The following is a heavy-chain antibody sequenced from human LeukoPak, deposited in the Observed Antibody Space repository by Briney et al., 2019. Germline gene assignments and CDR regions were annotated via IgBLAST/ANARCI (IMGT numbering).Heavy chain of an antibody. CDR2: TYYRTRWYS. J-gene: IGHJ4*02. Sequence: KTSQTLSLTCGISGDSVSSNSASWNWIRQSPSRGLEWLGRTYYRTRWYSDSAESVKSRMTVNPDTSRNQFSLQLNFVTPEDTAVYYCAGGNSGPAVARFDYWGQGTLVTVSS. V-gene: IGHV6-1*01. CDR3: AGGNSGPAVARFDY. CDR1: GDSVSSNSAS. D-gene: IGHD6-19*01.